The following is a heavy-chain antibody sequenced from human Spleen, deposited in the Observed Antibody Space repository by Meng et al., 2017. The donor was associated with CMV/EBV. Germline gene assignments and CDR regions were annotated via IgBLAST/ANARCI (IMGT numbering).Heavy chain of an antibody. CDR1: GSISSGGYY. J-gene: IGHJ4*02. D-gene: IGHD2-2*01. CDR2: IYYSGST. CDR3: ARVPYCSSTSCYPLFDY. Sequence: GSISSGGYYWSWIRQHPGKGLEWIGYIYYSGSTYYNPSLKSRVTISVDTSKNQFSLKLSSVTAADTAVYYCARVPYCSSTSCYPLFDYWGQGTLVTVSS. V-gene: IGHV4-31*02.